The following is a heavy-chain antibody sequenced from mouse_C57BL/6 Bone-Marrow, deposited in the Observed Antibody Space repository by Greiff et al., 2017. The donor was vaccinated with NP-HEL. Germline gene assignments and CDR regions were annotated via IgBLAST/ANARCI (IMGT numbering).Heavy chain of an antibody. Sequence: VQLQQSGPELVKPGASVKISCKASGYAFSSSWMNWVKQRPGKGLEWIGRIYPGDGDTNYNGKFKGKAILTADKSSSTAYMQLSSLTSEDSAVYFCARRFMDYWGQGTSVTVSS. CDR3: ARRFMDY. CDR1: GYAFSSSW. V-gene: IGHV1-82*01. CDR2: IYPGDGDT. J-gene: IGHJ4*01.